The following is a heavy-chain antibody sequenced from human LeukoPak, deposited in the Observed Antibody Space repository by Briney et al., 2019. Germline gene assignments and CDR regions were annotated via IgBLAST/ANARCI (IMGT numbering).Heavy chain of an antibody. Sequence: SETLSLTCTVSGGSISSYYWTWIRQPPGKGLEWIGYIYYSGSTDYNPSLKSRVTISLDTSKNQFSLKLNSVTAADTAVYYCARARSGEDYWGQGTLVTVSS. CDR2: IYYSGST. V-gene: IGHV4-59*01. D-gene: IGHD2-15*01. CDR1: GGSISSYY. J-gene: IGHJ4*02. CDR3: ARARSGEDY.